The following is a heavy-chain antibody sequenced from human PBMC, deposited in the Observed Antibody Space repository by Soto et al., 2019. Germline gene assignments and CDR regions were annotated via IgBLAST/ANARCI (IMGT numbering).Heavy chain of an antibody. CDR2: IYYSGST. D-gene: IGHD3-22*01. J-gene: IGHJ4*02. CDR3: ASSNYYDSSTYFDY. V-gene: IGHV4-31*03. Sequence: SETLSLTCTVSGGSISSGGYYWSWIRQHPGKGLEWIGYIYYSGSTYYNPSLKSRVTISVDTSKNQFSLKLSSVTAADTAVYYCASSNYYDSSTYFDYWGQGTLVTVS. CDR1: GGSISSGGYY.